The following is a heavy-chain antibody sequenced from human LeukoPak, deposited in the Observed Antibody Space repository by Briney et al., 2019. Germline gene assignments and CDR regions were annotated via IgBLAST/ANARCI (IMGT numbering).Heavy chain of an antibody. CDR3: ARRLIVARGAFDY. CDR1: DGSISIYY. D-gene: IGHD2-21*01. CDR2: IDHTGST. Sequence: SETLPLTCSVSDGSISIYYWSWIRQPPGKGLEWIGYIDHTGSTNYNPSLNSRVTISRDTSKNHFSLELSSVTAADTAVYYCARRLIVARGAFDYWGQGTLVTVSS. V-gene: IGHV4-59*12. J-gene: IGHJ4*02.